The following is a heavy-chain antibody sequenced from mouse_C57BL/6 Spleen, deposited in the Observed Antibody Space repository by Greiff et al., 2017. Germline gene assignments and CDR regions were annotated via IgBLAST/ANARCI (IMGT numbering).Heavy chain of an antibody. Sequence: ESGPGLVKPSQSLSLTCSVTGYSITSGYYWNWIRQFPGNKLEWMGYITYNGSNNYNPSLKNRISITRDTSKNQFFLKLKSVTTEDTATYYCARGGNYLDDYAMDYWGQGTSVTVSS. CDR3: ARGGNYLDDYAMDY. CDR1: GYSITSGYY. J-gene: IGHJ4*01. V-gene: IGHV3-6*01. D-gene: IGHD2-1*01. CDR2: ITYNGSN.